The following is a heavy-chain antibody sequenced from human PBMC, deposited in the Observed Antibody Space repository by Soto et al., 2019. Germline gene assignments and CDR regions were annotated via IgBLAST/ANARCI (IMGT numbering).Heavy chain of an antibody. CDR2: IVPMFGTA. CDR1: GGTFGNTA. J-gene: IGHJ5*02. V-gene: IGHV1-69*12. CDR3: ARDGDPGNAFWSGPLGGGRFDP. Sequence: QVQLVQSGAEVKKPGSSVNVSCKTSGGTFGNTAVTWVRQAPGQGLEWMGGIVPMFGTANYAQKFQGRVTMTADESTNTVYMELSSLSSDDTAVYYWARDGDPGNAFWSGPLGGGRFDPWGQGTLVTVSS. D-gene: IGHD3-3*01.